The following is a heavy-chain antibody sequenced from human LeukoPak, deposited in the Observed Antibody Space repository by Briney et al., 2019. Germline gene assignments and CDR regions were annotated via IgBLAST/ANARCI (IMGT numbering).Heavy chain of an antibody. V-gene: IGHV1-2*02. Sequence: ASVKVSCKASGYTFTGYYMHWVRQAPGQGLEWMGWINPNSGGTNYAQKFQGRVTMTRDTSISTAYMELSRLRSDDTAVYYCARVGPGITMIEDYWGQGTLVTVSS. D-gene: IGHD3-22*01. CDR3: ARVGPGITMIEDY. J-gene: IGHJ4*02. CDR2: INPNSGGT. CDR1: GYTFTGYY.